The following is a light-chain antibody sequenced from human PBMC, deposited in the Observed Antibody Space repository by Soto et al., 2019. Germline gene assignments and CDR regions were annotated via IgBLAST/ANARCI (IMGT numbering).Light chain of an antibody. CDR2: GAS. V-gene: IGKV3-15*01. Sequence: EFVMPQSPVTLSVYPGARATLSCRASQSVSSNHLAWYQQKPGQAPRLLIYGASTRATGIPARFSGSGSGTEFTLTISSLQSEDFAVYYCQQYNNWPRTFGQGTKVDIK. CDR1: QSVSSN. J-gene: IGKJ1*01. CDR3: QQYNNWPRT.